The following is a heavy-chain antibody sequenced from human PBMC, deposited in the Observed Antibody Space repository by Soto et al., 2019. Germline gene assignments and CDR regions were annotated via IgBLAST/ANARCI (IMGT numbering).Heavy chain of an antibody. V-gene: IGHV1-69*12. CDR3: ARDPGTGVYNWNFGY. J-gene: IGHJ4*02. Sequence: QVQLVQSGAEVKKPGSSVKVSCKASGGTFSSYAISWVRQAPGQGLEWMGGIIPIFGTANYAQKFQGRVTIAADESTSTAYMELSSMRSEDTAVYYCARDPGTGVYNWNFGYWGQGTLVTVSS. D-gene: IGHD1-20*01. CDR2: IIPIFGTA. CDR1: GGTFSSYA.